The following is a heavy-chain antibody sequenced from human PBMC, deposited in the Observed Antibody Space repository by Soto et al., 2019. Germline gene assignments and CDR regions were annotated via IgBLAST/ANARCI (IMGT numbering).Heavy chain of an antibody. J-gene: IGHJ4*02. V-gene: IGHV1-18*01. CDR2: ISAYNGNT. CDR3: ARAIYYYDRFDY. CDR1: GYTFTSYG. D-gene: IGHD3-22*01. Sequence: QVQLVQSGAEVKKPGASVKVSCKASGYTFTSYGSNWVRQAPGQGLEWMGWISAYNGNTNYAQNLQGRVTMTTDTSTSTAYMELRSLTSDDTAVYYCARAIYYYDRFDYWGQGTLVTVSS.